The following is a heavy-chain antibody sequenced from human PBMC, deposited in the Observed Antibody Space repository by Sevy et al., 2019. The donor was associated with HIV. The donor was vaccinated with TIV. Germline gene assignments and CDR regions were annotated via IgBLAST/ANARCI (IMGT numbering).Heavy chain of an antibody. CDR1: GGSISSYY. Sequence: SETLSLTCTVSGGSISSYYWSWIRQPPGKGLEWIGYIYYTGSTNYNPSLKSRVTISVDTSKNQFSLKLSSVTAADTAVYYCARGNWWELPVYSDYWGQGTLVTVSS. D-gene: IGHD1-26*01. V-gene: IGHV4-59*01. J-gene: IGHJ4*02. CDR2: IYYTGST. CDR3: ARGNWWELPVYSDY.